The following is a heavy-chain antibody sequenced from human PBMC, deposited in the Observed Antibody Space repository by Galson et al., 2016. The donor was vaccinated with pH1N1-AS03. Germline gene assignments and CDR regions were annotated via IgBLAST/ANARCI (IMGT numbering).Heavy chain of an antibody. CDR2: IRSKTYGGTT. CDR3: TRVTVYYFDY. D-gene: IGHD1-20*01. Sequence: SLRLSCAASGFTFGDYPLTWFRQAPGKRLEWVGFIRSKTYGGTTEYAASVKGRFTISRDDSKSIAYLQMNSLKTEDTAVYYCTRVTVYYFDYWGQGTLVTVSS. J-gene: IGHJ4*02. CDR1: GFTFGDYP. V-gene: IGHV3-49*03.